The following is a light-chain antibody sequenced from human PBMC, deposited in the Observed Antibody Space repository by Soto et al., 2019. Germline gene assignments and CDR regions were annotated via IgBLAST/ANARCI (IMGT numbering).Light chain of an antibody. CDR1: QSVSSN. J-gene: IGKJ1*01. Sequence: VMTQSPATLSVSPGERATLSCRASQSVSSNLAWYQQKPGQAPRLLIYGASTRATGIPARFSGSGSGTEFTLTISSLQSEDFAVYYCQQYNNWPPWTFGQGTKVDIK. V-gene: IGKV3-15*01. CDR3: QQYNNWPPWT. CDR2: GAS.